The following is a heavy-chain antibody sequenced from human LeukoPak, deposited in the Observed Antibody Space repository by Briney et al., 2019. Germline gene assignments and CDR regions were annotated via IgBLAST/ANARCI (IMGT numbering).Heavy chain of an antibody. CDR2: ISYDGSNK. CDR3: ARGAPPDY. Sequence: GRSLRLSCAASGFPFSDYAMYWVRQAPGKGLEWVAAISYDGSNKYYADSVQGRFTISRDNSKNTLYVQMNSLRTEDTAVYYCARGAPPDYWGQGTLVTVSS. CDR1: GFPFSDYA. V-gene: IGHV3-30-3*01. J-gene: IGHJ4*02.